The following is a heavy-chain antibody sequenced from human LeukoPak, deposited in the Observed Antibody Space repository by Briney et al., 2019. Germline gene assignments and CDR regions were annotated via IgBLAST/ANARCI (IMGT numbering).Heavy chain of an antibody. Sequence: GGSLRLSCEASGFTFSSYAMHWVRQAPGKGLEWVAVVSYDGSNEYYAESVEGRFSISRDTSKNTLSLQMNSLRAEDTAVYYCAKAGKVVLSAVWGQGTMVTVSS. CDR2: VSYDGSNE. J-gene: IGHJ3*01. CDR1: GFTFSSYA. D-gene: IGHD2-15*01. CDR3: AKAGKVVLSAV. V-gene: IGHV3-30-3*01.